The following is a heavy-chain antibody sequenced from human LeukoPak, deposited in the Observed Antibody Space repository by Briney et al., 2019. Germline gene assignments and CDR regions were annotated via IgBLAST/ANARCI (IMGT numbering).Heavy chain of an antibody. D-gene: IGHD2-2*01. CDR2: ISAYNGNT. CDR3: ARDLPSYIVVVPAAMASFDY. CDR1: GYTFTSYG. J-gene: IGHJ4*02. Sequence: ASVKVSCKASGYTFTSYGISWVRQAPGQGLEWMGWISAYNGNTNYAQKLQGRVTMTTDTSTSTAYMELRSLRSDDTAVYYCARDLPSYIVVVPAAMASFDYWGQGTLVTVSP. V-gene: IGHV1-18*01.